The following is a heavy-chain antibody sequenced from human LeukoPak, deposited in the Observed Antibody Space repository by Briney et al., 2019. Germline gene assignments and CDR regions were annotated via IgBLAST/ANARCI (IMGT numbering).Heavy chain of an antibody. CDR2: ISESGDST. V-gene: IGHV3-23*01. J-gene: IGHJ4*02. CDR1: VFSCKSYT. CDR3: GKQYVNC. Sequence: SGGSLTLSCAPSVFSCKSYTMNGVPHAPGEGLEWVSSISESGDSTHYTDSVKGRFTISRDNPLTTPSLHTNGLTDADAAVYYCGKQYVNCWGQGTLVTVSS. D-gene: IGHD3-16*01.